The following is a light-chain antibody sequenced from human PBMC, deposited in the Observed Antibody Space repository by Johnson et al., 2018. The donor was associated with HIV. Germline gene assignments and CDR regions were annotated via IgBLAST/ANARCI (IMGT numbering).Light chain of an antibody. CDR2: END. CDR3: GTWDTSLNAFV. V-gene: IGLV1-51*02. CDR1: SSNIGNNY. J-gene: IGLJ1*01. Sequence: QSVLTQPPSVSAAPGQTVTISCSGSSSNIGNNYVSWYQQLPGTAPKLLIYENDKRPSGIPDRFSGSKSGMSATLAITGLQTGDEADYYCGTWDTSLNAFVLGTGTSVIVL.